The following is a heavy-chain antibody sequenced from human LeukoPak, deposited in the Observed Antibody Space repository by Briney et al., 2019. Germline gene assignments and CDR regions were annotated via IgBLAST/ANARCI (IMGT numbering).Heavy chain of an antibody. CDR1: GFIFSSYG. J-gene: IGHJ4*02. CDR2: ISGSGGST. CDR3: AQLRTSGSYSGKVFDY. Sequence: GGTLRLSCAASGFIFSSYGMSWVRQAPGKGLEWASAISGSGGSTYYADSVKGRFTISRDNSKNTLYLQMNSLRAEDTAVYYCAQLRTSGSYSGKVFDYWGQGTLVTVSS. V-gene: IGHV3-23*01. D-gene: IGHD3-10*01.